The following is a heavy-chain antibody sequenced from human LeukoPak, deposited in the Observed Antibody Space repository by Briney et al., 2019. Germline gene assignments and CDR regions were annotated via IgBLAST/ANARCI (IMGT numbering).Heavy chain of an antibody. CDR1: GFTFSSYW. D-gene: IGHD5-24*01. CDR3: AREATIKAYNFDY. V-gene: IGHV3-7*01. Sequence: GGSLRLSCAASGFTFSSYWMSWVRQAPGKGLEWVANIKFDETEIHYLDSVRGRFTISRDNAKNLQYLQMNNLRAEDTAVYYCAREATIKAYNFDYWGQGILVTVSS. CDR2: IKFDETEI. J-gene: IGHJ4*02.